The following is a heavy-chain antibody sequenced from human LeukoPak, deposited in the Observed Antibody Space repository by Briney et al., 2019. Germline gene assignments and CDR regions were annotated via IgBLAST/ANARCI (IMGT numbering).Heavy chain of an antibody. J-gene: IGHJ4*02. V-gene: IGHV4-34*01. CDR2: INHSGST. Sequence: SETLSLTCAVYGGSFSGYYWSWIRQPPGKGLEWIGEINHSGSTNYNPSLKSRVTISVDTSKNQFSLKLGSVTAADTAVYYCARGYRAYYFDYWGQGTLVIVSS. CDR3: ARGYRAYYFDY. CDR1: GGSFSGYY. D-gene: IGHD3-16*02.